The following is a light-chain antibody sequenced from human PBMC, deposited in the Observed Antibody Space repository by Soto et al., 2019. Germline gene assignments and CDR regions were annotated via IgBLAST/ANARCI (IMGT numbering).Light chain of an antibody. V-gene: IGKV3-20*01. J-gene: IGKJ1*01. Sequence: EIVMTQSPATLSASPGERATLSCRASQSVRSHLAWYQQKPGQAPGLLIYDTSTRASGVPDRFSGSGSGTEFTLTISRLEPEDFAVYYCQQYGTSPQTFGQGTKVDI. CDR2: DTS. CDR1: QSVRSH. CDR3: QQYGTSPQT.